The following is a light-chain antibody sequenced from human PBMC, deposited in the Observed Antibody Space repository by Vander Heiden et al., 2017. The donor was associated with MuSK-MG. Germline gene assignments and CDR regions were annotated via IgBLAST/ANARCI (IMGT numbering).Light chain of an antibody. V-gene: IGKV1-5*01. J-gene: IGKJ4*01. Sequence: DMQMTQSPSTLSASVGDRVNITCRARQSISSRLAWYQQKPGKAPKLLIYDASSLESGVPSRFSGSGSGTEFTLTINSLQPDDFAIYYCQQYNSYPLTFGGGTKVEIK. CDR3: QQYNSYPLT. CDR2: DAS. CDR1: QSISSR.